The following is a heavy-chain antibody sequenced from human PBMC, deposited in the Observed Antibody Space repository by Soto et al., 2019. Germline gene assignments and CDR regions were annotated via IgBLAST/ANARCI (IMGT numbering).Heavy chain of an antibody. CDR2: IYYSGST. J-gene: IGHJ6*02. CDR1: GGSISSGGYY. Sequence: SETLSLTCTVSGGSISSGGYYWSWIRQHPGKGLEWIGYIYYSGSTYYNPSLKSRVTISVDTSKNQFSLKLSSVTAADTAVYYCARDQAQGIDFWSGYYCYGLDVWGQGTTVT. CDR3: ARDQAQGIDFWSGYYCYGLDV. D-gene: IGHD3-3*01. V-gene: IGHV4-31*03.